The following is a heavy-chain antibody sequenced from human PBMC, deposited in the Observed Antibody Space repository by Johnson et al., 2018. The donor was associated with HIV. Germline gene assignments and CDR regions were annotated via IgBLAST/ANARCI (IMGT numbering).Heavy chain of an antibody. CDR2: IWYDGSQK. CDR1: GFTFSSYG. V-gene: IGHV3-33*06. Sequence: QVPLVESGGGFVQPGRSLRLSCAASGFTFSSYGMHWVRQAPGKGLEWVAVIWYDGSQKYYTDSVKGRFTISRDNSKNTLYLQMNSLRAEDTAVYYCAKDLGIVGAVHRTFDIWGQGTMVTVSS. CDR3: AKDLGIVGAVHRTFDI. D-gene: IGHD1-26*01. J-gene: IGHJ3*02.